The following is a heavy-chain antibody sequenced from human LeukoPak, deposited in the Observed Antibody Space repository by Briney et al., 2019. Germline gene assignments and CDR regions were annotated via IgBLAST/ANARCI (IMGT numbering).Heavy chain of an antibody. CDR3: TRPISSQGDFGVVID. CDR2: IHHSGSP. Sequence: SETLSLTCAVSGYSISSASYWGWIRQPPGKGLEWIGNIHHSGSPYYNPSLKSRVTISVDTSKNQFSRKLSSVTAADTDVYDCTRPISSQGDFGVVIDWGQGTLVTVSS. V-gene: IGHV4-38-2*01. J-gene: IGHJ4*02. CDR1: GYSISSASY. D-gene: IGHD3-3*01.